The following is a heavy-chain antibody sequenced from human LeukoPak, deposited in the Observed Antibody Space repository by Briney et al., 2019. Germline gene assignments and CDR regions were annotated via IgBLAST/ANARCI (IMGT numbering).Heavy chain of an antibody. D-gene: IGHD2-15*01. CDR2: MYYRGLS. V-gene: IGHV4-59*11. J-gene: IGHJ6*03. CDR1: GGSITSHY. Sequence: KTSETLSLTCTVSGGSITSHYWSWIRQSPGKGREGIGYMYYRGLSNYNRSLKSRVTMSLDTSKDHFSLEMSSATAADTAVYYWARDAIDGGYYMDVWGRGTTVTVSS. CDR3: ARDAIDGGYYMDV.